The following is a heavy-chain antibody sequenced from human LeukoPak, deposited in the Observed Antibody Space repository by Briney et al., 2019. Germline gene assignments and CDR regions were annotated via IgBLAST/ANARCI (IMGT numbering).Heavy chain of an antibody. J-gene: IGHJ6*04. Sequence: SETLSLTCTVSGGSISSSSYYWGWIRQPPGKGLEWIGSIYYSGSTYYNPSLKSRVTISVDTSKNQFSLKLSSVTAADTAVYYCARLISTVIPAVWGKGTTVTISS. CDR2: IYYSGST. CDR3: ARLISTVIPAV. D-gene: IGHD4-17*01. V-gene: IGHV4-39*01. CDR1: GGSISSSSYY.